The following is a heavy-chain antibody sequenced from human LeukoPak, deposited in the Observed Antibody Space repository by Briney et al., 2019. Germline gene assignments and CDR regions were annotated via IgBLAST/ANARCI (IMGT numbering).Heavy chain of an antibody. D-gene: IGHD3-10*01. CDR3: ARGQAYYYGFDY. Sequence: SQTLSLTCTVSGGSISSGDYYWSWIRQPPGKGLEWIGYIYYSGTTYYNPSLKSRLTISVGTSKNQFSLKLSSVTAADTAVYYCARGQAYYYGFDYWGQGTLVTVSS. V-gene: IGHV4-30-4*08. J-gene: IGHJ4*02. CDR1: GGSISSGDYY. CDR2: IYYSGTT.